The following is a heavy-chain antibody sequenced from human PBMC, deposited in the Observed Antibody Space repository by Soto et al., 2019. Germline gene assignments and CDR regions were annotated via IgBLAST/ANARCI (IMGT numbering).Heavy chain of an antibody. J-gene: IGHJ4*02. CDR3: ARGFNYGFDY. Sequence: SQTLSLTCGISGDSVSSNSVAWNWIRQSPSRGLEWLGRTYYRSKWYNEYAPSMKSRLTVNPDTPKNQFSLQLNSVTPEDTAVYFCARGFNYGFDYWGLGTLVTVSS. CDR2: TYYRSKWYN. CDR1: GDSVSSNSVA. V-gene: IGHV6-1*01. D-gene: IGHD4-17*01.